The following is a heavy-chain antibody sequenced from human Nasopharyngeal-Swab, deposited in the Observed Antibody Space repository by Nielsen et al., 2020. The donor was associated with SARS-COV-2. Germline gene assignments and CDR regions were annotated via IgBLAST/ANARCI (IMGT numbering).Heavy chain of an antibody. CDR3: AKVGGGIPDDAFDI. Sequence: SLQISCAASGFTFDDYAMHWVRQAPGKGLEGVSGISWNSGSIGYADSVKGRFTISRDNAKNSLYLQMNSLRAEDTALYYCAKVGGGIPDDAFDIWGQGTMVTVSS. J-gene: IGHJ3*02. CDR2: ISWNSGSI. D-gene: IGHD1-14*01. V-gene: IGHV3-9*01. CDR1: GFTFDDYA.